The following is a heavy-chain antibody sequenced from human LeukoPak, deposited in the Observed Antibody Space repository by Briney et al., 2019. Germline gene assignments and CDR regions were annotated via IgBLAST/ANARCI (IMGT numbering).Heavy chain of an antibody. D-gene: IGHD1-26*01. Sequence: GGSLRLSCAASGFTFSSYSMNWVRQAPGKGLEWVSSISSSSSYIYYADSVKGRFTISRDNAKNSLYLQMNSLRAEDTAVYYCARDHSGNYYYDMDVWGQGTTVTVSS. V-gene: IGHV3-21*01. CDR2: ISSSSSYI. J-gene: IGHJ6*02. CDR1: GFTFSSYS. CDR3: ARDHSGNYYYDMDV.